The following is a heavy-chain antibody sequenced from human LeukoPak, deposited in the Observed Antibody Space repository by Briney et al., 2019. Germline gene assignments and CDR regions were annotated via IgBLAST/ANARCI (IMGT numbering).Heavy chain of an antibody. CDR2: ISGSGVSGAGT. J-gene: IGHJ6*03. D-gene: IGHD1-26*01. CDR3: TKDRWELPKRNYMDV. CDR1: GFTFSSYA. Sequence: PGGSLRLSCVASGFTFSSYAMSWVRQAPGKGLEGVSGISGSGVSGAGTYYADSVKGRFTISRDYSKNTLYLQMNSLRAEDTAVYYCTKDRWELPKRNYMDVWGKGTTVTVSS. V-gene: IGHV3-23*01.